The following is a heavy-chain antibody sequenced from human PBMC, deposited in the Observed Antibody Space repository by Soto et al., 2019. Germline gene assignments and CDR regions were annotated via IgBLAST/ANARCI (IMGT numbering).Heavy chain of an antibody. J-gene: IGHJ4*02. CDR3: ARVETVNRSSCYSVFEC. D-gene: IGHD2-15*01. V-gene: IGHV3-74*03. CDR1: GFTFSNYW. Sequence: EVQLVESGGGLVQPGGSLRLSCTASGFTFSNYWMHWVRQPPGKGLVWVSRINSDGSSTTYADSVKGRFTISRDNAKNPXYLQMASLGAEDTAVYYCARVETVNRSSCYSVFECWGQGTLVTVSS. CDR2: INSDGSST.